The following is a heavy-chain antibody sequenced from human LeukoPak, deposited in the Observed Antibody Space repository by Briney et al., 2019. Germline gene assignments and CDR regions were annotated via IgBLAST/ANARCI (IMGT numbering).Heavy chain of an antibody. Sequence: PGESLKISCNGSGYXFTSYWISWVRQMPGKGLEWMGRIDPSDSYTNYSPSFQGHVTISADKSISTAYLQWSSLKASDTAMYYCARYTTGDFDYWGQGTLVTVSS. V-gene: IGHV5-10-1*01. CDR1: GYXFTSYW. J-gene: IGHJ4*02. CDR3: ARYTTGDFDY. D-gene: IGHD1-1*01. CDR2: IDPSDSYT.